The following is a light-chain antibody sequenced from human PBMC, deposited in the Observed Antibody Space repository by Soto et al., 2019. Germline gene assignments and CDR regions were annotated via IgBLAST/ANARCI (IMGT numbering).Light chain of an antibody. J-gene: IGKJ2*01. CDR3: QQYNSWPPRYT. Sequence: DIVLTQSPATLSVSPGESATLSCRASQSVSRALAWYQHVPGQAPRLLIYDSSTRATGVPARFSGSGSGTRFTLTISCLQSEDFAVYYCQQYNSWPPRYTFGQGTKLQI. CDR2: DSS. V-gene: IGKV3-15*01. CDR1: QSVSRA.